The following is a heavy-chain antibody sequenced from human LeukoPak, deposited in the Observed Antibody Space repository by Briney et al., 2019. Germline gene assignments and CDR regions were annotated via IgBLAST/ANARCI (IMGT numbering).Heavy chain of an antibody. J-gene: IGHJ4*02. D-gene: IGHD2-15*01. CDR3: ARDPRYCSGGSCYSVWVQVADS. CDR1: GFIFSDYY. CDR2: ISSSSSYT. Sequence: PGGSLRLSCAASGFIFSDYYMSWIREAPGRGLEWISYISSSSSYTKYADSVKGRFTISRDNAKNSLYLQMNSLRVEDTAVYYCARDPRYCSGGSCYSVWVQVADSWGQGTLVTVSS. V-gene: IGHV3-11*06.